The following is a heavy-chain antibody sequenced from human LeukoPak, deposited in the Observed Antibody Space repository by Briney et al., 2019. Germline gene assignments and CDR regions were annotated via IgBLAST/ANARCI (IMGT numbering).Heavy chain of an antibody. CDR3: VLRSYYDILTGYYW. J-gene: IGHJ4*02. Sequence: PGGSLRLSCAASGFIFSSYWMTWVRQAPGKGLEWVATIKVDGSEKYYVGSVKGRFTISRDNSKNTLYLQMNSLRAEDTAVYYCVLRSYYDILTGYYWWGQGTLVTVSS. V-gene: IGHV3-7*01. CDR2: IKVDGSEK. D-gene: IGHD3-9*01. CDR1: GFIFSSYW.